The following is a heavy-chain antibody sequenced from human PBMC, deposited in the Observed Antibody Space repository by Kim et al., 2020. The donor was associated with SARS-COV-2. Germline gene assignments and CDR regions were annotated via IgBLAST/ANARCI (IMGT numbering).Heavy chain of an antibody. Sequence: GRFTISRHNSKNTLYRQMNSLRAEDTAVYYCARDRIAVAGLYYYYYGMDVWGQGTTVTVSS. CDR3: ARDRIAVAGLYYYYYGMDV. J-gene: IGHJ6*02. V-gene: IGHV3-53*04. D-gene: IGHD6-19*01.